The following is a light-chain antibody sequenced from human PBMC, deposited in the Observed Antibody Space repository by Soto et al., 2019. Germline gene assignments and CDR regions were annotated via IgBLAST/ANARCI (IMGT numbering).Light chain of an antibody. Sequence: EIVLTQSPATLSLSSGERATLSCRASQSVSNFSAWYQQKPGQPPRLLIYDASIRAAGFPARFSGSGSGTDFTLTINHLEPEDFAVYFCQQRSSWPLTFGGGTKVEIK. CDR1: QSVSNF. CDR2: DAS. J-gene: IGKJ4*01. V-gene: IGKV3-11*01. CDR3: QQRSSWPLT.